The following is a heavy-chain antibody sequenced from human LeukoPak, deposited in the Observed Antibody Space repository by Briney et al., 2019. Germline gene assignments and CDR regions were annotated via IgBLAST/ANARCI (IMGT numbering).Heavy chain of an antibody. J-gene: IGHJ4*02. Sequence: GGSLRPSCAASGFTFSSYAMHWVRQAPGKGLEWVAVISYDGSNKYYADSVKGRFTISRDNSKNTLYLQMNSLRAEDTAVYYCARDSHYYGSGTKYWGQGTLVTVSS. V-gene: IGHV3-30*04. D-gene: IGHD3-10*01. CDR3: ARDSHYYGSGTKY. CDR1: GFTFSSYA. CDR2: ISYDGSNK.